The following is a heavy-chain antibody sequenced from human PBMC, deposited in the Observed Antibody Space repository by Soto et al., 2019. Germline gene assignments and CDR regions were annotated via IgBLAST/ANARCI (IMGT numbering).Heavy chain of an antibody. CDR3: ARDQYYGSGSPGDPHDY. D-gene: IGHD3-10*01. J-gene: IGHJ4*02. CDR1: GYTFTSYG. V-gene: IGHV1-18*01. CDR2: ISAYNGNT. Sequence: QVQLVQSGAEVKKPGASVKVSCKASGYTFTSYGISWVRQAPGQGLEWMGWISAYNGNTNYAQKLQGRVTMTTDTSTSTGSMELRSRRSDDTALYYCARDQYYGSGSPGDPHDYWGQGTLVPVSS.